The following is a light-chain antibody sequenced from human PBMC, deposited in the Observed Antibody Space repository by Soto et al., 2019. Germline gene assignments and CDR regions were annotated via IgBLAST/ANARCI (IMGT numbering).Light chain of an antibody. J-gene: IGLJ2*01. CDR3: NSYTSGSTLVV. V-gene: IGLV2-14*03. Sequence: QSALTQPASVSGSPGQSITISCTGTSNDIGDYNYVSWYQQLPGKAPKLMIYDVSNRPSGVSNRFSGSESGNTASLTISGLQADDEADYYCNSYTSGSTLVVFGGGTKVTVL. CDR2: DVS. CDR1: SNDIGDYNY.